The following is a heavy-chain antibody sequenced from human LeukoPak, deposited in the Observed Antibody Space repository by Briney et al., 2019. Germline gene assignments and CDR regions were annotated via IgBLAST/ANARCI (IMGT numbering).Heavy chain of an antibody. V-gene: IGHV3-74*01. CDR3: ASDMVRGSY. D-gene: IGHD3-10*01. CDR1: GFTFSSYR. J-gene: IGHJ4*02. CDR2: INSDGSTT. Sequence: GGSLRLSCAVSGFTFSSYRMYWVRQAPGKGLVWVSRINSDGSTTNYADFVKGRFTISRDNAKNTLYLQMNSLRAEDTAVYYCASDMVRGSYWGQGTLVTVSS.